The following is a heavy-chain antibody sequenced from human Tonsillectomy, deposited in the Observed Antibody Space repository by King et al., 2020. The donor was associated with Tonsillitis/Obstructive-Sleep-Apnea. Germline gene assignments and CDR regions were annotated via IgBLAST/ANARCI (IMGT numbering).Heavy chain of an antibody. D-gene: IGHD1-7*01. CDR3: ARHRERYKLELEAFDC. J-gene: IGHJ4*02. V-gene: IGHV5-51*01. CDR1: GYSFTTYW. Sequence: QLVQSGAEVKKPGESLKISCKGYGYSFTTYWIAWVRQMPGKGLEWMGIISPGDSDTRYSPSFQGQVTISADKSIRTAYLPWSSLKASDTAMYYCARHRERYKLELEAFDCWGQGTLVTVSS. CDR2: ISPGDSDT.